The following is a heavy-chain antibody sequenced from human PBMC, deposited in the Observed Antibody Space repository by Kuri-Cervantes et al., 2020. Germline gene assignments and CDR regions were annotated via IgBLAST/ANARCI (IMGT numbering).Heavy chain of an antibody. D-gene: IGHD3-10*01. CDR3: ARGRRRGSGSYYPHNWFDP. J-gene: IGHJ5*02. V-gene: IGHV4-4*08. CDR1: GFTFSSFS. CDR2: IYTSGST. Sequence: GSLRLSCAASGFTFSSFSMNWVRQPPGKGLEWIGRIYTSGSTNYNPSLKSRVTISVDTSKNQFSLKLSSVTAADTAVYYCARGRRRGSGSYYPHNWFDPWGQGTLVTVSS.